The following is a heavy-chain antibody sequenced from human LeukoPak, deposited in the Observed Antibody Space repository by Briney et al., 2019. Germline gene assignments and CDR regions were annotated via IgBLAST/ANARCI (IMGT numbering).Heavy chain of an antibody. CDR2: INPSGGST. Sequence: ASVKVSCKASGYTFTRYHMHWVRQAPGQGLEWMGIINPSGGSTRYAQKFQSRVTMTSDMATSTVYMELSSLRSEETAVYYCARGLKKDAWFGELLYAFDIWGQGTMVTVSS. CDR3: ARGLKKDAWFGELLYAFDI. CDR1: GYTFTRYH. D-gene: IGHD3-10*01. V-gene: IGHV1-46*01. J-gene: IGHJ3*02.